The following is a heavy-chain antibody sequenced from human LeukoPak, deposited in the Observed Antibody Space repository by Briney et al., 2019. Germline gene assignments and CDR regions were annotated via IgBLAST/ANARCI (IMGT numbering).Heavy chain of an antibody. V-gene: IGHV3-23*01. CDR3: AKDRLGTLITGSFDY. CDR2: IGGSGAST. CDR1: GFTFSSYA. Sequence: GGSLRLSCAASGFTFSSYAMSWVRQAPGKGLEWVSGIGGSGASTYHADSVKGRFTISRDNSKKTLYLQMNSLRAEDTAVYYCAKDRLGTLITGSFDYWGQGTLVTVSS. D-gene: IGHD1-20*01. J-gene: IGHJ4*02.